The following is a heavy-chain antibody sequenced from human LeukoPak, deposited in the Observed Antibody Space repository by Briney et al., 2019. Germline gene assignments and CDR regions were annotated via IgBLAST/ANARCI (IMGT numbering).Heavy chain of an antibody. CDR2: IYTSGST. V-gene: IGHV4-4*07. CDR1: GGSISYYY. J-gene: IGHJ4*02. CDR3: ARGRDYDFWSGYSTHPSAYYFDY. D-gene: IGHD3-3*01. Sequence: SETLSLTCSVSGGSISYYYWSWIRQSVGKGLEWIGCIYTSGSTNYHPSLKSRVTITVDTSKNQFSLKLSSVTAADTAVYYCARGRDYDFWSGYSTHPSAYYFDYWGQGTLVTVSS.